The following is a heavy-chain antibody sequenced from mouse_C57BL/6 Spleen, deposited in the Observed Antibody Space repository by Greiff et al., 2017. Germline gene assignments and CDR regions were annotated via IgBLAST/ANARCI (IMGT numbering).Heavy chain of an antibody. CDR1: GFTFSDYG. CDR2: ISSGSSTI. Sequence: DVHLVESGGGLVKPGGSLKLSCAASGFTFSDYGMHWVRQAPEKGLEWVAYISSGSSTIYYADTVKGRFTISRDNAKNTLFLQMTSLRSEDTAMYYCARNDYDAMDYWGQGTSVTVSS. J-gene: IGHJ4*01. V-gene: IGHV5-17*01. CDR3: ARNDYDAMDY.